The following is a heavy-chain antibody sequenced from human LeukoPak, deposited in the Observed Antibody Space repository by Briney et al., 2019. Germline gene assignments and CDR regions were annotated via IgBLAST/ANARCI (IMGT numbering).Heavy chain of an antibody. CDR1: GFTFSSYW. V-gene: IGHV3-7*01. CDR2: IKQDGSEK. Sequence: GGSLRLSCAASGFTFSSYWMSWVRQAPGKGLEWVANIKQDGSEKYYVDSVKGRFTISRDNAKNSLYLQMNSLRAEDTAVYYCARQTRPSTVTTRWGGSYFFDYWGQGTLVTVSS. J-gene: IGHJ4*02. D-gene: IGHD4-17*01. CDR3: ARQTRPSTVTTRWGGSYFFDY.